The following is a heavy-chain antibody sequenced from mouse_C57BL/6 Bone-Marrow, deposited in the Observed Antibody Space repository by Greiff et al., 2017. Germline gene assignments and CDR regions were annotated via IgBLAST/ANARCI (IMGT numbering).Heavy chain of an antibody. CDR2: ISNGGGST. CDR3: AKQSYDYGGNAMDY. J-gene: IGHJ4*01. V-gene: IGHV5-12*01. CDR1: GFTFSDYY. Sequence: DVKLVESGGGLVQPGGSLKLSCAASGFTFSDYYMYWVRQTPEKRLEWVAYISNGGGSTYYPDTVKGRFTISRDNAKNTLYLQMSRLKSEDTAMYYCAKQSYDYGGNAMDYWGQGTSVTVSS. D-gene: IGHD2-4*01.